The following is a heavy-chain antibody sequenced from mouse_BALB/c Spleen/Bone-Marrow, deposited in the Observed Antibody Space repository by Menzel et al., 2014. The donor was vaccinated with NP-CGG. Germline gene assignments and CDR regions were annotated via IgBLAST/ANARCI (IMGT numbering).Heavy chain of an antibody. V-gene: IGHV3-8*02. D-gene: IGHD1-2*01. Sequence: VQLQQSGPSLVKPSQTLSLTCSVTGDSITSSYWNWIRKFPGNKLEYMGYITYSGNTYYNPSLISRISITRDTSKNQYYLQLNSVTTEDTATYYCTRDYYGPWGQGTTLTVSS. CDR2: ITYSGNT. CDR3: TRDYYGP. J-gene: IGHJ2*01. CDR1: GDSITSSY.